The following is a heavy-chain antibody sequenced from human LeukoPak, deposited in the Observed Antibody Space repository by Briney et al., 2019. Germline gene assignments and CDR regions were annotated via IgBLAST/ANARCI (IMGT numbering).Heavy chain of an antibody. V-gene: IGHV1-69*06. CDR2: IIPIFGTA. J-gene: IGHJ3*02. Sequence: VASVKVSCKASGGTFSSYAISWVRQAPGQGLEWMGGIIPIFGTANYAQKFQGRVTITADKSTSTAYMELSSLRSEDTAVYYCAREYSSSWKSYAFDIWGQGTMVTVSS. CDR3: AREYSSSWKSYAFDI. D-gene: IGHD6-13*01. CDR1: GGTFSSYA.